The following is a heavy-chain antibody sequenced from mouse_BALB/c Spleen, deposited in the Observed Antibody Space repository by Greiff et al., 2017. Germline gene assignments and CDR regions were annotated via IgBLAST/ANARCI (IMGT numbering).Heavy chain of an antibody. CDR3: ARGNYDYEDAMDY. CDR2: ISSGSSTI. D-gene: IGHD2-4*01. CDR1: GFTFSSFG. Sequence: DVKLVESGGGLVQPGGSRKLSCAASGFTFSSFGMHWVRQAPEKGLEWVAYISSGSSTIYYADTVKGRFTISRDNPKNTLFLQMTSLRSEDTAMYYCARGNYDYEDAMDYWGQGTSVTVSS. V-gene: IGHV5-17*02. J-gene: IGHJ4*01.